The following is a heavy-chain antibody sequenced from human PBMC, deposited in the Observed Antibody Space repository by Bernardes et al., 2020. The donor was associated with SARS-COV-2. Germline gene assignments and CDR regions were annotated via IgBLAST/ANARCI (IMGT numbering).Heavy chain of an antibody. V-gene: IGHV3-23*01. CDR3: AKFLAGSSPHRTGATTYFDS. CDR2: ISVSVGTT. J-gene: IGHJ4*02. D-gene: IGHD2-15*01. Sequence: SLSLSRSASGFTFTSYAMSSFRLPPVPGLEWVSSISVSVGTTFYADSAKGRFTIPRDNSKNTLYLHMNSLRAEDTAVYYCAKFLAGSSPHRTGATTYFDSWGQGTLDTVSS. CDR1: GFTFTSYA.